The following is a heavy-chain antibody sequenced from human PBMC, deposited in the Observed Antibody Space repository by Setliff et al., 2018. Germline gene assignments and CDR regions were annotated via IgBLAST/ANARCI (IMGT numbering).Heavy chain of an antibody. Sequence: GASVKVSCKASSYTLSSYGISWVRQAPGQGLEWMGWISAYNGDTNYAQNLQGRVTMTTDTSTSTAYMELRSLRSDDTAVYYCARDRRNIVVAVVNAAFDIWGQGTMVTVSS. CDR2: ISAYNGDT. CDR1: SYTLSSYG. D-gene: IGHD2-15*01. CDR3: ARDRRNIVVAVVNAAFDI. J-gene: IGHJ3*02. V-gene: IGHV1-18*01.